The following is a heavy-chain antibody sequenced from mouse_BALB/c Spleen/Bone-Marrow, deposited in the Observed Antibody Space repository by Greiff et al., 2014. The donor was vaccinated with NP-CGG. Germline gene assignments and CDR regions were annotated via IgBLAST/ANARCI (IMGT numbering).Heavy chain of an antibody. CDR1: GYTFTSYW. CDR2: INPSTGYT. CDR3: LTGTEAY. V-gene: IGHV1-7*01. Sequence: QVQLQQSGAELAKLGASVKMSCKASGYTFTSYWMHWIKQRPGQGLEWIGYINPSTGYTEYNQRFKDKATLTADTSSSTAYMQLSSLTSEDSAVYCCLTGTEAYWGQGTLVTVSA. D-gene: IGHD4-1*01. J-gene: IGHJ3*01.